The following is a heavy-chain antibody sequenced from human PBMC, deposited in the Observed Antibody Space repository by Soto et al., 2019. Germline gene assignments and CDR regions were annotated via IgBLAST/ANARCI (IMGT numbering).Heavy chain of an antibody. D-gene: IGHD6-13*01. CDR2: IYPGDSNT. J-gene: IGHJ4*02. CDR1: GYNFTNYW. CDR3: ARSGSRIWTRGYFDS. V-gene: IGHV5-51*01. Sequence: GESLKISCKGSGYNFTNYWIGGVRQMPGKGLEWMGIIYPGDSNTRNSPSFQGQVTISADKSISTAYLQWSSLKASDTAVYYCARSGSRIWTRGYFDSWGQGTLVTVSS.